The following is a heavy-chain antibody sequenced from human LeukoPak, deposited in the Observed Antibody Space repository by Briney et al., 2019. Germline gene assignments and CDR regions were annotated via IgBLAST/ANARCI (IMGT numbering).Heavy chain of an antibody. CDR1: GFTFSDYY. CDR2: ISSSGSTI. CDR3: TRLGGYDSSGYDAFDI. Sequence: PGGSLRLSCAASGFTFSDYYMNWIRQAPGKGLEWVSYISSSGSTIYYADSVKGRFTISRDNAKNSLYLQMNSLRTEDTAVYYRTRLGGYDSSGYDAFDIWGQGTMVTVSS. V-gene: IGHV3-11*01. J-gene: IGHJ3*02. D-gene: IGHD3-22*01.